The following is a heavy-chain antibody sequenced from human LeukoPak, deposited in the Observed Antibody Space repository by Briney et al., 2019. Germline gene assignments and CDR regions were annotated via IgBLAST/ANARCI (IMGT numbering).Heavy chain of an antibody. J-gene: IGHJ1*01. V-gene: IGHV4-59*08. CDR2: IYYSGST. D-gene: IGHD6-19*01. CDR3: ARGRSRQSLAVAGEYFQH. CDR1: GGSISSYY. Sequence: SETQSLTCTVSGGSISSYYWSWIRQPPGKGLEWIGYIYYSGSTNYNPSLKSRVTISVDTSKNQFSLKLSSVTAADTAVYYCARGRSRQSLAVAGEYFQHWGQGTLVTVSS.